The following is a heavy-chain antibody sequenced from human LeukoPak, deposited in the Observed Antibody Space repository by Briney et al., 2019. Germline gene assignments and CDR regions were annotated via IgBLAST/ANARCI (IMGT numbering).Heavy chain of an antibody. CDR1: GYSISSGYY. D-gene: IGHD3-22*01. CDR3: AREVRGDTYYYDSSGYSPGDY. V-gene: IGHV4-38-2*02. CDR2: IYHSGST. Sequence: SETLSLTCTVSGYSISSGYYWGWIRQPPGKGLEWIGSIYHSGSTYYNPSLKSRVTISVDTSKNQFSPKLSSVTAADTAVYYCAREVRGDTYYYDSSGYSPGDYWGQGTLVTVSS. J-gene: IGHJ4*02.